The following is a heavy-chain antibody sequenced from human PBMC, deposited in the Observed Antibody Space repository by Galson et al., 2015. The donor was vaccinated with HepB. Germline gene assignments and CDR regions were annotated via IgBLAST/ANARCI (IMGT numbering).Heavy chain of an antibody. Sequence: ETLSLTCTVSGGSISSNNHYWGWIRQPPGKGLECIGRIFYRGSTYYNPALNGRVTISVDTSKNQFSLRLTSVTAADTAVYYCARRHAVAGTPWYFDLWGRGTLVTVSS. CDR3: ARRHAVAGTPWYFDL. D-gene: IGHD6-19*01. CDR2: IFYRGST. V-gene: IGHV4-39*01. CDR1: GGSISSNNHY. J-gene: IGHJ2*01.